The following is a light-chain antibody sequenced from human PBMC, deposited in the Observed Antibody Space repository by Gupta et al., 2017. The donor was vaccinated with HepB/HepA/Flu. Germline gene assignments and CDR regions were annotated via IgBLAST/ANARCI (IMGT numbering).Light chain of an antibody. CDR2: AAS. Sequence: DIQMTQSPSSLSASAGDRVTITCRASQNIYTYLNRYLQRPGKAPELLIYAASTLQSGVPSRFSGSGSGTEFTLTITSLQPEDFATYYCQQSFTTPFTFGPGTKVDVK. CDR1: QNIYTY. J-gene: IGKJ3*01. V-gene: IGKV1-39*01. CDR3: QQSFTTPFT.